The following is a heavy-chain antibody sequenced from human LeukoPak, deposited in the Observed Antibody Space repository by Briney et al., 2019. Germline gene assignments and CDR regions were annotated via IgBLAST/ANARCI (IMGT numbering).Heavy chain of an antibody. D-gene: IGHD5-18*01. CDR1: GGSISSSSYY. CDR3: ARPNVDTAMVFDY. CDR2: IYYSGST. V-gene: IGHV4-39*01. Sequence: PSETLSLTCTVSGGSISSSSYYWGWIRQPPGKGLEWIGSIYYSGSTYYSPSLKSRVTISVDTSKNQFSLKLSSVTAADTAVYYCARPNVDTAMVFDYWGQGTLVTVSS. J-gene: IGHJ4*02.